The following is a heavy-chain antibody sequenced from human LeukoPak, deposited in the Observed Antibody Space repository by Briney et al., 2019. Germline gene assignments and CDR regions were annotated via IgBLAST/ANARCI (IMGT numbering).Heavy chain of an antibody. CDR3: ARGGSAVIPSTY. CDR2: INPNSGGT. CDR1: GYTFTGSY. V-gene: IGHV1-2*02. J-gene: IGHJ4*02. D-gene: IGHD2/OR15-2a*01. Sequence: GASVKVSCKASGYTFTGSYMHWVRQAPGQGLEWMGWINPNSGGTNYAQKFQGRVTMTRDTSISTAYMELSSLRSDDTAVFYCARGGSAVIPSTYWGQGTLVTVSS.